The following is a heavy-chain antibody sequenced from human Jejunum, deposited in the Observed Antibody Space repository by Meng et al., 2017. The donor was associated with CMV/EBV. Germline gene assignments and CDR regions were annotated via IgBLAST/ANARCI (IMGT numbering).Heavy chain of an antibody. CDR3: ARGLGHASNNSHDY. D-gene: IGHD1-1*01. Sequence: VSGDSLRSHYWSWIRQPPGKGLEWMGYVYYSGSATSSPSLKSRVTISVDMSKNQVSLNLRAVTAADTAMYFCARGLGHASNNSHDYWGQGTLVTVSS. CDR1: GDSLRSHY. J-gene: IGHJ4*02. CDR2: VYYSGSA. V-gene: IGHV4-59*11.